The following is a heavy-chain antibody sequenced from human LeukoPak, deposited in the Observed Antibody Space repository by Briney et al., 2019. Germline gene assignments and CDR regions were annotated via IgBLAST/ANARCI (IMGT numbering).Heavy chain of an antibody. Sequence: GSSVKVSCKASVGTFSSYAISWVRQAPGQGLEWMGRIIPILGIANYAQKFQGRVTITADKSTSTAYMELSSLRSEDTAVYYCARSKDIRAFDIWGQGTMVTVSS. J-gene: IGHJ3*02. CDR1: VGTFSSYA. CDR2: IIPILGIA. CDR3: ARSKDIRAFDI. V-gene: IGHV1-69*04. D-gene: IGHD2-15*01.